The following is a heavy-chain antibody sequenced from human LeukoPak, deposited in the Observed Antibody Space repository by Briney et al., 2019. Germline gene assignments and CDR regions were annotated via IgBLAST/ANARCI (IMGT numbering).Heavy chain of an antibody. CDR3: AKENCSSTSCYYYFDY. CDR1: GFTFSSYA. V-gene: IGHV3-23*01. CDR2: ISGSGGST. J-gene: IGHJ4*02. Sequence: GGSLRLSCAASGFTFSSYAMSWVRQAPGKGLEWVSAISGSGGSTYYADSVKGRFTISRDNSKDTLYLQMDSLRAEDTAVYYCAKENCSSTSCYYYFDYWGQGTLVTVSS. D-gene: IGHD2-2*01.